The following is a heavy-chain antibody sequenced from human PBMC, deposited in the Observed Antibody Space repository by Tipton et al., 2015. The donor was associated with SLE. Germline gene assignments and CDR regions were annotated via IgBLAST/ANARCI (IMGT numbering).Heavy chain of an antibody. Sequence: HVQLVQSGPEVKKPGASVKVSCKASGYTFTGYYMHWVRQAPGQGLEWMGRINPNSGGTNYAQKFQGRVTMTRDTSISTAYMELSRLRSDDTAVYFCARDRRRSRYGEYYYGMDVWGQGTTVTVSS. CDR2: INPNSGGT. CDR1: GYTFTGYY. D-gene: IGHD3-10*01. CDR3: ARDRRRSRYGEYYYGMDV. J-gene: IGHJ6*02. V-gene: IGHV1-2*06.